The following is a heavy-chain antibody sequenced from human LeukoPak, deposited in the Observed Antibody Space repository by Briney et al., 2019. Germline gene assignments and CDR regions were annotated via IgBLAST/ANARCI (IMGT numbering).Heavy chain of an antibody. Sequence: GASVKVSCKASGYTFTSYGISWVRQAPGQGLEWMGWISAYNGNTNYAQKLQGRVTMTTDTSTSTAYMELRSLRSDDTAVYYCARDGGYDFWSGSFLDAFDIWGQGTMVTVSS. J-gene: IGHJ3*02. V-gene: IGHV1-18*01. D-gene: IGHD3-3*01. CDR2: ISAYNGNT. CDR1: GYTFTSYG. CDR3: ARDGGYDFWSGSFLDAFDI.